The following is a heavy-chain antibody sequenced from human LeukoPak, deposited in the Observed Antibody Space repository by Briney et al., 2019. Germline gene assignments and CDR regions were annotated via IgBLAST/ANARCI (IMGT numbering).Heavy chain of an antibody. D-gene: IGHD6-19*01. J-gene: IGHJ5*02. Sequence: PSETLSLTCAVYGGSFSGYYWSWIRQPPGKGLEWIGEINHSGSTNYNPSLKSRVTISVDTSKNQFSLKLSSVTAADTAVYYCAGSSGWTWWFDPWGQGTLVTVSS. CDR1: GGSFSGYY. V-gene: IGHV4-34*01. CDR3: AGSSGWTWWFDP. CDR2: INHSGST.